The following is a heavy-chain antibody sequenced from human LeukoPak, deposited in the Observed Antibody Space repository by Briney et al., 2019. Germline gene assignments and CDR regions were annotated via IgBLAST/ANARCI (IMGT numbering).Heavy chain of an antibody. J-gene: IGHJ4*02. V-gene: IGHV3-53*01. Sequence: PGGSLRLSCAASGFTVSSSYMSWVRQAPGKGLEWVSVIYSGGSTYYADSVKGRFTISRDNSKNTLYLQMNSPRAEDTAVYYCARATYYYDTSGYYYWGQGTLVTVSS. CDR2: IYSGGST. D-gene: IGHD3-22*01. CDR3: ARATYYYDTSGYYY. CDR1: GFTVSSSY.